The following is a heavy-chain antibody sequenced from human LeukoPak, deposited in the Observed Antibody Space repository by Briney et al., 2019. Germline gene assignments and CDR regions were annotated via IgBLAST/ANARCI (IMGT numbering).Heavy chain of an antibody. D-gene: IGHD3-10*02. CDR1: GFTFSTYD. CDR2: ICTSGSTI. Sequence: QSGGSLRLSCAASGFTFSTYDMNWVRQPPGKGLEWVSCICTSGSTIYYADSVKGRFTISRDNSKNSLHLQMNSLRAEDTAFYYSERGTYYYVRRRDRPQLRLFDYWGQGSLLTVSS. CDR3: ERGTYYYVRRRDRPQLRLFDY. J-gene: IGHJ4*02. V-gene: IGHV3-48*03.